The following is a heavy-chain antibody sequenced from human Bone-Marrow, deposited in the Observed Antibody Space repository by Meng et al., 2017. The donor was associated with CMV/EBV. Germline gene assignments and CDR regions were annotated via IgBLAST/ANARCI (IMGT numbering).Heavy chain of an antibody. CDR2: LHNSGRT. V-gene: IGHV4-59*01. CDR3: ARGHPAFSGVDV. Sequence: SETLSLTCTVSGGSIASEYWSWIRQPPGKGLQWIAYLHNSGRTNYTPSLKSRVTLSVDTSKNPFSLKVRSVTAADTAVYYCARGHPAFSGVDVWGQGTTVTVSS. CDR1: GGSIASEY. J-gene: IGHJ6*02. D-gene: IGHD2/OR15-2a*01.